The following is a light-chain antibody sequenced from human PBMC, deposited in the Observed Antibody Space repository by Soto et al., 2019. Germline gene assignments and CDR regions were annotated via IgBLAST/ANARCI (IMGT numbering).Light chain of an antibody. J-gene: IGKJ5*01. V-gene: IGKV1-9*01. CDR1: QGINSY. CDR3: QQFNNYPIT. Sequence: DIQLTQSPSFLSASVGDRVTITCRASQGINSYLAWYQQKPGKAPKVLMYDASTLHRGLPARFSGSGSGTEFTLAISSLQPEDFATYYCQQFNNYPITFGQGTRLEIK. CDR2: DAS.